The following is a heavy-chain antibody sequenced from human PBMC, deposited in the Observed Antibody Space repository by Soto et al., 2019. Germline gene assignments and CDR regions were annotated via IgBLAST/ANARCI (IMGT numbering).Heavy chain of an antibody. Sequence: PGASVKVSCKASGYTFTSYDINWVRQATGQGLEWMGWMNPNSGNTGYAQKFQGRVTMTRNTSISTAYMELSSLRSEDTAVYYCARGPLPTIVYYYYYMDVWGKGTTVTVSS. V-gene: IGHV1-8*01. CDR3: ARGPLPTIVYYYYYMDV. CDR2: MNPNSGNT. D-gene: IGHD3-10*01. CDR1: GYTFTSYD. J-gene: IGHJ6*03.